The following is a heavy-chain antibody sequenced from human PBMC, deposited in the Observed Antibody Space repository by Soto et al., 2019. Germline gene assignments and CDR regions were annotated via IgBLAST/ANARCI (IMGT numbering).Heavy chain of an antibody. D-gene: IGHD3-3*01. Sequence: PGGSLKLACAASGFTFTYYGMHWVRQAPGKGLEWVALISYDGKNTYYGDSVKGRFTISSDNYKNTLHLQMNNLRPEDTALYFNTNDIAAQAGRTTEWYVNYWSRGTLVTASS. CDR3: TNDIAAQAGRTTEWYVNY. CDR1: GFTFTYYG. CDR2: ISYDGKNT. V-gene: IGHV3-30*18. J-gene: IGHJ4*02.